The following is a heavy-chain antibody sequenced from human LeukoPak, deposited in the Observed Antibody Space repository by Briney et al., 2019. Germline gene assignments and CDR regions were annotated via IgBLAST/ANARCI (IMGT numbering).Heavy chain of an antibody. CDR2: IYYSGST. V-gene: IGHV4-39*07. J-gene: IGHJ3*02. Sequence: SETLSLTCTVSGGSISSNSYYWGWIRQPPGKGLEWIGTIYYSGSTYYNPSLKSRVTISVDTSKNQFSLKLSSVTAADTAMYYCARDLAPNDAFDIWGQGTMVTVSS. CDR3: ARDLAPNDAFDI. CDR1: GGSISSNSYY. D-gene: IGHD3-3*02.